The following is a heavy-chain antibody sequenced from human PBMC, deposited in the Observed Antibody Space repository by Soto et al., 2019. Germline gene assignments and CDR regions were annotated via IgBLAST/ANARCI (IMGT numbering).Heavy chain of an antibody. CDR3: AKAPQLWSEPGHRSEYFDY. CDR2: ISYDGSNK. J-gene: IGHJ4*02. D-gene: IGHD5-18*01. Sequence: GGSLRLSCAASGFTFSSYGMHWVRQAPGKGLEWVAVISYDGSNKYYADSVKGRFTISRDNSKNTLYLQMNSLRAENTAVYYCAKAPQLWSEPGHRSEYFDYWGQGTLVTVSS. CDR1: GFTFSSYG. V-gene: IGHV3-30*18.